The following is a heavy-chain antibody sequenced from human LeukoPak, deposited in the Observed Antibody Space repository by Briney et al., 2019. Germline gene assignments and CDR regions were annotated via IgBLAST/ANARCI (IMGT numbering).Heavy chain of an antibody. CDR2: IYYSGST. Sequence: SETLSLTCTVSGGSISSHYWSWIRQPPGKGLEWIGYIYYSGSTNYNPSLKSRVTISVDTSKNQFSLKLSSVTAADTAVYYCARSYYYYGMDVWGQGTTVTVSS. V-gene: IGHV4-59*11. J-gene: IGHJ6*02. CDR1: GGSISSHY. CDR3: ARSYYYYGMDV.